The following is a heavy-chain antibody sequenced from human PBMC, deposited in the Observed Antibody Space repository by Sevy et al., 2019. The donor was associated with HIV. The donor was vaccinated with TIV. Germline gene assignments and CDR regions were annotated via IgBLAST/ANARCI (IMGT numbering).Heavy chain of an antibody. CDR3: AREGCTKPHDY. V-gene: IGHV3-23*01. D-gene: IGHD2-8*01. J-gene: IGHJ4*02. CDR2: LSFGCGKI. CDR1: GFTFNIYS. Sequence: GGSLRLSCAASGFTFNIYSMSWVRQTPGKGLEWVATLSFGCGKINHADSVKGRFTMSRDDSKNAVCLQMSNLRVEDTAIYYCAREGCTKPHDYWGQGTLVTVSS.